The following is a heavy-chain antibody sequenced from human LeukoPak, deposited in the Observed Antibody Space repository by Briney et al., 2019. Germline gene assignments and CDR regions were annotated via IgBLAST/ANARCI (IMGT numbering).Heavy chain of an antibody. CDR1: GYTFTSYG. J-gene: IGHJ5*02. D-gene: IGHD2-15*01. V-gene: IGHV1-18*01. Sequence: ASVKVSCKASGYTFTSYGISWVRQAPGQGLEWMGWISAYNGNTNYAQKFQGRVTMTRDTSISTAYMELSRLRSDDTAVYYCARDQRYCSGGSCYPGWFDPWGQGTLVTVSS. CDR3: ARDQRYCSGGSCYPGWFDP. CDR2: ISAYNGNT.